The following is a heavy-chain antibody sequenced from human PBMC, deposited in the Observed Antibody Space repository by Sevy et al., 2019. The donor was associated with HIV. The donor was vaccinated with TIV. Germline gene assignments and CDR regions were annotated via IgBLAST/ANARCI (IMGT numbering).Heavy chain of an antibody. V-gene: IGHV3-21*01. Sequence: GGCLRLSCAASGFTFSSYSMNWVRQAPGKGLEWVSSISSSSSYIYYADSVKGRFTISRDNAKNSLYLQMNSLRAEDTAVYYCARVVAVAGCDAFDIWGQGTMVTVSS. CDR1: GFTFSSYS. CDR2: ISSSSSYI. CDR3: ARVVAVAGCDAFDI. J-gene: IGHJ3*02. D-gene: IGHD6-19*01.